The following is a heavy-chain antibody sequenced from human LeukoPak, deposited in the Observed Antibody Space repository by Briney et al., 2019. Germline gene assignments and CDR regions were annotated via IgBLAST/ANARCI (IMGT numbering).Heavy chain of an antibody. Sequence: PGGSLRLSCAVSGFTFSSYWMSWVRQAPGKGLEWVANIKQDGSEKYYVDSVKGRFTISRDNAKNSLYLQMNSLRAEDTAVYYCAKEKWSRYYYGMDVWGQGTTVTVSS. CDR3: AKEKWSRYYYGMDV. CDR1: GFTFSSYW. J-gene: IGHJ6*02. D-gene: IGHD2-15*01. CDR2: IKQDGSEK. V-gene: IGHV3-7*04.